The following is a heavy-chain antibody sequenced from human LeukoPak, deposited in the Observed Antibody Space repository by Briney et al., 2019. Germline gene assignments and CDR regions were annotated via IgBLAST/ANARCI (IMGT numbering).Heavy chain of an antibody. CDR2: IYYSGST. Sequence: SETLTLTCTVSGGSISSYYWSWTRQPPGKGLEWIGYIYYSGSTNYNPSLKSRVTISVDTSKNQFSLKLSSVTAADAAVYYCARDGPYYYMDVWGKGTTVTVSS. V-gene: IGHV4-59*01. CDR3: ARDGPYYYMDV. J-gene: IGHJ6*03. CDR1: GGSISSYY.